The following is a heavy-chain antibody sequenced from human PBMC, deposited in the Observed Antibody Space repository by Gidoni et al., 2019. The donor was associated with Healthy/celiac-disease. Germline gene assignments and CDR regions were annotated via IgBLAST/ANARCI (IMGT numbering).Heavy chain of an antibody. Sequence: EVQLVESGGGLVKPGGSLRLSCAASGFTFSSYSMNWVRQAPGKGLEWVSSISSSSSYIYYADSVKGRFTISRDNAKNSLYLQMNSLRAEDTAVYYCARDADSYGYSDYDYWGQGTLVTVSS. V-gene: IGHV3-21*01. D-gene: IGHD5-18*01. J-gene: IGHJ4*02. CDR1: GFTFSSYS. CDR3: ARDADSYGYSDYDY. CDR2: ISSSSSYI.